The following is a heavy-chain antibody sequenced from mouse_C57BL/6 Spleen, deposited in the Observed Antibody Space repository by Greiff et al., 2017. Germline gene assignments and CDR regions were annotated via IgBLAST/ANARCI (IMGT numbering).Heavy chain of an antibody. CDR2: ISSGGSYT. Sequence: EVQLVESGGDLVKPGGSLKLSCAASGFTFSSYGMSWVRQTPDKRLEWVATISSGGSYTYYPDSVKGRFTISRDNAKNTLYLQMSSLKSEDTAMYYCARRYDYYAMDYWGQGTSVTVSS. J-gene: IGHJ4*01. CDR3: ARRYDYYAMDY. CDR1: GFTFSSYG. V-gene: IGHV5-6*01.